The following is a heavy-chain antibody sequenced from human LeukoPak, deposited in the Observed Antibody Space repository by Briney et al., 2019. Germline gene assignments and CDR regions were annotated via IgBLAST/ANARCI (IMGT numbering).Heavy chain of an antibody. J-gene: IGHJ1*01. D-gene: IGHD6-25*01. V-gene: IGHV3-21*01. CDR1: GFTFSSYS. CDR3: AREAARVVQH. CDR2: ISSSSSYI. Sequence: GRSLRLSCAASGFTFSSYSMNWVRQAPGKGLEWVSSISSSSSYIYYADSVKGRFTISRDNAKNSLYLQMNSLRAEDTAVYYCAREAARVVQHWGQGTLVTVSS.